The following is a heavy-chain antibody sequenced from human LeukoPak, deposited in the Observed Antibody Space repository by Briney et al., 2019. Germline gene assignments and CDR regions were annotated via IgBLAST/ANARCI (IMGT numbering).Heavy chain of an antibody. V-gene: IGHV4-39*07. CDR2: IYYSGST. CDR3: ARDVAAAGTGY. J-gene: IGHJ4*02. CDR1: GGSISSSSYY. D-gene: IGHD6-13*01. Sequence: PSQTLSLTCTVSGGSISSSSYYWGWIRQPPGKGLEWIGSIYYSGSTYYNPSFKSRVTISVDTSKNQFSLKLSSVTAADTAVYYCARDVAAAGTGYWGQGTLVTVSS.